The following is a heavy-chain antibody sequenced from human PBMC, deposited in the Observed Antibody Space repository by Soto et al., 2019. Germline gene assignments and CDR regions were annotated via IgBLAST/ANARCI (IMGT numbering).Heavy chain of an antibody. J-gene: IGHJ4*02. D-gene: IGHD2-2*01. V-gene: IGHV3-73*01. CDR3: TRHADLGYCSSGSCYDFDY. CDR1: GLTFSGSA. CDR2: IRSKANSYAT. Sequence: GGSLRLSCAASGLTFSGSAMHWVRQASGKGLEWVGRIRSKANSYATEYGASVKGRFTISRDDSKNTAYLQMNSLKTEDTAVYYCTRHADLGYCSSGSCYDFDYWGQGTLVTVSS.